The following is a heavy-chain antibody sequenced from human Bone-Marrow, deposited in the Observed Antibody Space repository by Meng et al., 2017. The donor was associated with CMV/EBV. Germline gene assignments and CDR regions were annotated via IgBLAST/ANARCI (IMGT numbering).Heavy chain of an antibody. CDR2: INSDGSST. Sequence: GESLKISCAASGFTFSSYWMHWVRQAPGKGLVWLARINSDGSSTTYADSVKGRFTISRDNAKNTLYLQMHSLRAEDTAVYYCASEYCDSTTCYDYWGQGTLVTVS. V-gene: IGHV3-74*01. J-gene: IGHJ4*02. D-gene: IGHD2/OR15-2a*01. CDR3: ASEYCDSTTCYDY. CDR1: GFTFSSYW.